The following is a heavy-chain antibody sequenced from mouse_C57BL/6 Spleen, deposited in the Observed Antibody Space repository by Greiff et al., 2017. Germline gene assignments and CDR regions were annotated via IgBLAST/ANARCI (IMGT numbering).Heavy chain of an antibody. CDR1: GYTFTSYG. V-gene: IGHV1-81*01. CDR3: ARYYDYAYYCAMDY. D-gene: IGHD2-4*01. CDR2: IYPRSGNT. J-gene: IGHJ4*01. Sequence: QVQLQQSGAELARPGASVKLSCKASGYTFTSYGISWVKQRPGQGLEWIGEIYPRSGNTYYNEKFTGKATLTADKSSSAAYMELRSLTSRESAVYFCARYYDYAYYCAMDYWGQGTSVTVSS.